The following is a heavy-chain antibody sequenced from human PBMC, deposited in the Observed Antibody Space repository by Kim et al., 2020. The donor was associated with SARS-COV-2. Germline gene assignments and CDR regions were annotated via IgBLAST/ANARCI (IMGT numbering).Heavy chain of an antibody. CDR2: INHSGST. J-gene: IGHJ5*02. CDR1: GGSFSGYY. V-gene: IGHV4-34*01. D-gene: IGHD6-13*01. CDR3: ARGLGDGSAAAAPRWFDP. Sequence: SETLSLTCAVYGGSFSGYYWSWIRQPPGKGLEWIGEINHSGSTNYNPSLKSRVTISVDTSKNQFSLKLSSVTAADTAVYYCARGLGDGSAAAAPRWFDP.